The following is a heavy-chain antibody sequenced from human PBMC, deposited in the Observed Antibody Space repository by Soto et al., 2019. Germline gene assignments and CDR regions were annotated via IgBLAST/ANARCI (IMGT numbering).Heavy chain of an antibody. CDR2: IIPVFGTA. V-gene: IGHV1-69*13. J-gene: IGHJ4*02. CDR3: ARAPILVGETMNENYFDY. D-gene: IGHD3-22*01. CDR1: GYTFTYYH. Sequence: GASVKVSCKASGYTFTYYHVHWVRQAPGQGPEWMGGIIPVFGTANYAQKFQGRVTITADESRNTAYMELTSLRSEDTAVYYCARAPILVGETMNENYFDYWGQGTQVTVSS.